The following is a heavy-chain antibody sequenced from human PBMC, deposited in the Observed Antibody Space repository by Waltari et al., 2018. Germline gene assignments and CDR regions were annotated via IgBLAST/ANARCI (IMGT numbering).Heavy chain of an antibody. CDR2: ISSSSSYI. V-gene: IGHV3-21*01. Sequence: EVQLVESGGGLVKPGGSLRLSCAASGFTFSSYSMHWVRQAPGKGLEWVSSISSSSSYIYYADSVKGRFTISRDNAKNSLYLQMNSLRAEDTAVYYCARGVSKGAVHYMDVWGKGTTVTVSS. D-gene: IGHD1-26*01. CDR3: ARGVSKGAVHYMDV. CDR1: GFTFSSYS. J-gene: IGHJ6*03.